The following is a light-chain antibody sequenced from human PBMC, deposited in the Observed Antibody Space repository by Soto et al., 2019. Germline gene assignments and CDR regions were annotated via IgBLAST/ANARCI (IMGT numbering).Light chain of an antibody. CDR1: SSDVGSYNL. Sequence: QSALTQPASVSGSPGQSITISCTGTSSDVGSYNLVSWYQHHPGKAPKLMIHEGTKRPSGVSNRFSGSKSGNTASLTISGLQAEDEADYYCCSYAGSNAFVFGGGTKVTVL. CDR2: EGT. V-gene: IGLV2-23*03. J-gene: IGLJ2*01. CDR3: CSYAGSNAFV.